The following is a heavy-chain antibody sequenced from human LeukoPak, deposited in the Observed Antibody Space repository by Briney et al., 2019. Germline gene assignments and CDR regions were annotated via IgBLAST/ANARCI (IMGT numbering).Heavy chain of an antibody. V-gene: IGHV3-13*01. D-gene: IGHD2-15*01. J-gene: IGHJ3*02. CDR3: TRGGRDGFDI. CDR1: GFTFSNYD. Sequence: WGSLRLSCAAPGFTFSNYDMHWVRQATGKGLEWVSAIGTAGDTYYSGSVKGRFTISRENAKSSLYLQVNSLRVGDTALYYCTRGGRDGFDIWGQGTMVTVSS. CDR2: IGTAGDT.